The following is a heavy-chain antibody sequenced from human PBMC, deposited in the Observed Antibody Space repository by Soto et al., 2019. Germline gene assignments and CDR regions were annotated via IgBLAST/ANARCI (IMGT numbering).Heavy chain of an antibody. CDR3: ARQRGYCSGGSCPCDY. J-gene: IGHJ4*02. CDR2: IYYSGST. V-gene: IGHV4-39*01. Sequence: SETLSLACTVSGGSISSNSYYWGWIRQPPGKGLEWIGSIYYSGSTYYNPSLKSRVTISVDTSKNQFSLKLSSVTAADTAVYYCARQRGYCSGGSCPCDYWGQGTLVTVS. CDR1: GGSISSNSYY. D-gene: IGHD2-15*01.